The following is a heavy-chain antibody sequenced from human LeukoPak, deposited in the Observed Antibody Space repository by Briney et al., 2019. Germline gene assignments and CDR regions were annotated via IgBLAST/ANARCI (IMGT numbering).Heavy chain of an antibody. J-gene: IGHJ4*02. CDR3: ATGKRRYSN. V-gene: IGHV3-11*01. CDR1: GFTFSDSY. D-gene: IGHD3-9*01. Sequence: PGGSLRLSCAASGFTFSDSYMSWIRQAPGKGLEWLSYNSSSGGSTYYAVSVKGRFTISRDNANNSLYLQMNSLRADDTAIYYCATGKRRYSNWGQGTLVTVSS. CDR2: NSSSGGST.